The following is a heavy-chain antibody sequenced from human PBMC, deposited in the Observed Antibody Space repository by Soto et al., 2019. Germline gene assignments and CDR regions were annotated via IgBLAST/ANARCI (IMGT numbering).Heavy chain of an antibody. V-gene: IGHV1-3*01. CDR1: GYTFNKYP. J-gene: IGHJ4*02. CDR2: INPVNGDT. Sequence: GASVKVSCKASGYTFNKYPIHWVRQAPGQGLERMGWINPVNGDTRYSQRFQGRVTPTRDTSASTAYMELSSLRSEDTAVYYCARKDYYGSGIYYFDYWGQGTLVTVSS. CDR3: ARKDYYGSGIYYFDY. D-gene: IGHD3-10*01.